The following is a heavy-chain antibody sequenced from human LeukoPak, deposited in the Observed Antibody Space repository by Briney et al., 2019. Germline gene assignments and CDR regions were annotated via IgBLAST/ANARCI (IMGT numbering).Heavy chain of an antibody. J-gene: IGHJ4*02. V-gene: IGHV4-31*03. D-gene: IGHD2-21*01. Sequence: SQTLSLTCTVSGGSISSGGYYWSWIRQHPGKGLEWVGYIYYSGSTYYNPSLQSRVTISVDTSKNQFSLKLSSVTAADTAVYYCARWAPSGKGDGYNFDYWGQGTLVTVSS. CDR1: GGSISSGGYY. CDR2: IYYSGST. CDR3: ARWAPSGKGDGYNFDY.